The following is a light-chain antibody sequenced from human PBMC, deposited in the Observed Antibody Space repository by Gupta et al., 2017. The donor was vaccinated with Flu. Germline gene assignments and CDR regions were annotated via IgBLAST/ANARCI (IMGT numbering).Light chain of an antibody. V-gene: IGLV4-69*02. CDR2: LNSDGGH. J-gene: IGLJ3*02. CDR1: SGHTRNT. Sequence: QLVLTQSPSASASLGASVKLTCTLSSGHTRNTIAWHQQRPEKGPRYLMKLNSDGGHNKGGGIPDRFSGSSSGAERYLTISSLQSDDETDYYCQTWDPAGNWVFGGGTTLTVL. CDR3: QTWDPAGNWV.